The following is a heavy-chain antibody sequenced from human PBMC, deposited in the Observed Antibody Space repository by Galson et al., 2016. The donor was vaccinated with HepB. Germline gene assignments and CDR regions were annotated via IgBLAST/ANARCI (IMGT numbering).Heavy chain of an antibody. D-gene: IGHD2-21*02. J-gene: IGHJ4*02. CDR2: ISYDASNK. CDR3: AKCGCGGDCYSWEYYFDY. CDR1: GFTFSSYD. Sequence: SLRLSCAASGFTFSSYDMHWVRQAPGKGLEWVAVISYDASNKYYADSVKGRFTISRDNSKNTLYLQMNSLRAEDTAVYYCAKCGCGGDCYSWEYYFDYWGQGTLVTVSS. V-gene: IGHV3-30*18.